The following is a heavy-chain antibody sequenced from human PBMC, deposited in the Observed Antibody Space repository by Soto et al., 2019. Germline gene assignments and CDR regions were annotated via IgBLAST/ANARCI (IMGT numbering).Heavy chain of an antibody. D-gene: IGHD1-26*01. CDR2: IHSDGSST. Sequence: DVQLVESGGGSVQPGGSLSLSCAATGFTFSYYWMHWVRQAPGKGLVWVSRIHSDGSSTTDADSVKGRFTISRDNAKNTLYLQMNSLRAEDTAVYYCARGQWGAFDLWGQGTRVTVAS. CDR3: ARGQWGAFDL. V-gene: IGHV3-74*01. CDR1: GFTFSYYW. J-gene: IGHJ3*01.